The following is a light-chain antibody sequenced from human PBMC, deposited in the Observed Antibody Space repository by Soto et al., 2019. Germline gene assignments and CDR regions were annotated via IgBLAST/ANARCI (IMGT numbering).Light chain of an antibody. CDR3: QQYSRSSRT. V-gene: IGKV3-20*01. Sequence: EIVLTQSPGTLSLSPGEIATLSCRATQSGSNTYLARYQQKPGQAPRLLIYGTSSMATSIPERFSGSGSGTDFALSISRLEPEGCAVYYCQQYSRSSRTFGQGTNVDTK. CDR1: QSGSNTY. CDR2: GTS. J-gene: IGKJ1*01.